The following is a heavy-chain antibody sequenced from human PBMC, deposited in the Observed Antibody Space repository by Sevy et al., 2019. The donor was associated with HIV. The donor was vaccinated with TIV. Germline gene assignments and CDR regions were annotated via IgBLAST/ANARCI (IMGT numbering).Heavy chain of an antibody. CDR3: AKDRTYSLSWYYLDH. V-gene: IGHV3-23*01. CDR2: ISGSPIDT. J-gene: IGHJ4*02. CDR1: RFTFGNYA. Sequence: GRSLRLSCAASRFTFGNYAMNWVRKAPGKRLERASSISGSPIDTSYADSVKGRFTISRDNSQNTLYLEMNSLRAEDTAVYYCAKDRTYSLSWYYLDHWGQGTLVTVSS. D-gene: IGHD6-13*01.